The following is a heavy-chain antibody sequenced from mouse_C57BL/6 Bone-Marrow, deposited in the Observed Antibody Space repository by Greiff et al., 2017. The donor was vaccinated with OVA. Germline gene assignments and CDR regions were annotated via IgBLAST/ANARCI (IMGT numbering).Heavy chain of an antibody. Sequence: EVKLMESGGGLVKPGGSLKLSCAASGFTFSDYGMHWVRQAPEKGLEWVAYISSGSSTIYYADTVKGRFTISRDNAKNTLFLQMSSLRSEDTAMYYCASYYSYYLYYFDYWGQGTTLTVSS. CDR3: ASYYSYYLYYFDY. V-gene: IGHV5-17*01. CDR1: GFTFSDYG. J-gene: IGHJ2*01. CDR2: ISSGSSTI. D-gene: IGHD2-12*01.